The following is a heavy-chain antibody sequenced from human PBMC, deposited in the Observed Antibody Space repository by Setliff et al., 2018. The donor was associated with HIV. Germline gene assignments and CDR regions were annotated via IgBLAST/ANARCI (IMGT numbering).Heavy chain of an antibody. Sequence: ASVKVSCKASGGTFSSYAISWVRQARGQGLEWMGGIIPIFGTANYAQKFQGRVTITADEYTSTAYMELSSLRSEDTAVYYCARDGPIAAAGTEGLWFDPWGQGTLVTVSS. J-gene: IGHJ5*02. D-gene: IGHD6-13*01. CDR1: GGTFSSYA. V-gene: IGHV1-69*13. CDR2: IIPIFGTA. CDR3: ARDGPIAAAGTEGLWFDP.